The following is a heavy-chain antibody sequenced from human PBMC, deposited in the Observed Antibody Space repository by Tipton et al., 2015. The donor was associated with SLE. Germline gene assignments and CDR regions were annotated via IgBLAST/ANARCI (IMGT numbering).Heavy chain of an antibody. CDR2: INGDGSST. J-gene: IGHJ4*02. Sequence: GSLRLSCAASGFTFSGYWMHWVRQAPGKGLVWVSRINGDGSSTKYADSVKGRFTISRDNAKNTLYLQMDSLRAEDTAVYYCTKDAVNNYFGNWGQGVLVTVSS. D-gene: IGHD4-11*01. CDR1: GFTFSGYW. CDR3: TKDAVNNYFGN. V-gene: IGHV3-74*01.